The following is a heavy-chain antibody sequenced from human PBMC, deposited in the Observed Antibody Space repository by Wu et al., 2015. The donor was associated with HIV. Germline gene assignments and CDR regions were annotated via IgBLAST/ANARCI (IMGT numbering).Heavy chain of an antibody. D-gene: IGHD2/OR15-2a*01. CDR1: GYTFSNYD. CDR2: MNPNNGNT. CDR3: ARGAVFPPLAY. V-gene: IGHV1-8*01. J-gene: IGHJ4*02. Sequence: QVQLVQSGAEVKKPGASVKVSCKASGYTFSNYDINWVRQAPGQGLEWMGWMNPNNGNTGYEQKFQGRLSMTRDTSLNTAYMELSRLRSEDTAVYYCARGAVFPPLAYWGQGTLLTVSS.